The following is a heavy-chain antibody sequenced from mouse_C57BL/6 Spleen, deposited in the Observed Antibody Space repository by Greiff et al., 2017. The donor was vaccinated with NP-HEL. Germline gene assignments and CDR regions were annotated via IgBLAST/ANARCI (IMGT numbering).Heavy chain of an antibody. CDR1: GYTFTSYW. V-gene: IGHV1-50*01. D-gene: IGHD1-1*01. CDR3: ARGDYYGSSFDV. CDR2: IDPSDSYT. Sequence: VQLQQPGAELVKPGASVKLSCKASGYTFTSYWMQWVKQRPGQGLEWIGEIDPSDSYTNYNQKFKGKATLTVDTSSSTAYMQLSSLTSEDSAVYYCARGDYYGSSFDVWGTGTTVTVSS. J-gene: IGHJ1*03.